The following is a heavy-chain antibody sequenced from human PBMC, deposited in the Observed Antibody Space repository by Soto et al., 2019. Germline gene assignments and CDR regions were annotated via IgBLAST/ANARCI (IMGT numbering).Heavy chain of an antibody. V-gene: IGHV4-59*01. Sequence: SETLSLTCTVSGGSISSYYWSWIRQPPGKGLEWIGYIYYSGSTNYNPSLESRVTISVDTSKNQFSLKLSSVTAADTAVYYCARESNYGMDVWGQGTTVTVSS. CDR3: ARESNYGMDV. CDR1: GGSISSYY. J-gene: IGHJ6*02. CDR2: IYYSGST.